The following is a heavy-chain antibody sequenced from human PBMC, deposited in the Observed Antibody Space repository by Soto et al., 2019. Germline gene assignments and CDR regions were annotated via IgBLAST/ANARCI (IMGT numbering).Heavy chain of an antibody. CDR1: GFTFNNYR. CDR2: ISRGSNYI. CDR3: SRTSITVGFDMDL. D-gene: IGHD4-4*01. V-gene: IGHV3-21*01. J-gene: IGHJ6*02. Sequence: EMQLVETGGGLVKPGGSLRLSCSASGFTFNNYRLNWVRQATGKGLKWVSSISRGSNYIYYRDSVKGRFNISRDNVKASMFLQMNSLRFEDTAIYYCSRTSITVGFDMDLWSLGTTVPVSS.